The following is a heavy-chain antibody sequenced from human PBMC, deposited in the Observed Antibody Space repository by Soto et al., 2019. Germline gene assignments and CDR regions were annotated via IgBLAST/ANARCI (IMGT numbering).Heavy chain of an antibody. CDR3: ARQLYTSSSFPAY. J-gene: IGHJ4*02. CDR1: GYIFTSYW. V-gene: IGHV5-51*01. D-gene: IGHD6-6*01. Sequence: PGESLKISCQGSGYIFTSYWIGWVRHMPGKGLEWMGLIYPDDSDTRYSPSFQGQVTISADKSTSTAYPQWSSLKASDSAMYYCARQLYTSSSFPAYWGQGTLVTVSS. CDR2: IYPDDSDT.